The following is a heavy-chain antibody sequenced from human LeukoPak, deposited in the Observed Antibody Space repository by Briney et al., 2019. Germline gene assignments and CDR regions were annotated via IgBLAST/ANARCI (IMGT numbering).Heavy chain of an antibody. V-gene: IGHV4-59*01. Sequence: PSETLSLTCTVSGGSISSDYWSWIRQPPGKGLEWIGYIYYTGSTSYNPSLKSRATISLDTFENQFSLRLNSMTAADTAVYYCAKSMMITFGGVIINYYYNGMDVWGQGTTVTVSS. CDR3: AKSMMITFGGVIINYYYNGMDV. CDR2: IYYTGST. J-gene: IGHJ6*02. CDR1: GGSISSDY. D-gene: IGHD3-16*02.